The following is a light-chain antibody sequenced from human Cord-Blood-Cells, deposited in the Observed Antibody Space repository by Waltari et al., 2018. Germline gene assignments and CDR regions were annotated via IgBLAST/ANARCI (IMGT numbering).Light chain of an antibody. Sequence: LTCTLRSGINVGTYRIYWYQQKPGSPPQYLLRYKSDSDKQQGSGVPSRFSGSKDASANAGILLISGLQSEDEADYYCMIWHSSAWVFGGGTKLTVL. V-gene: IGLV5-45*01. J-gene: IGLJ3*02. CDR1: SGINVGTYR. CDR2: YKSDSDK. CDR3: MIWHSSAWV.